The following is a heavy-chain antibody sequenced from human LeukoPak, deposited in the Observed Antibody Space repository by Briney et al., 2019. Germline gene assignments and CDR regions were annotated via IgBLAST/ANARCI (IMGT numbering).Heavy chain of an antibody. V-gene: IGHV3-9*01. J-gene: IGHJ4*02. CDR3: AKDWFYYDSSGYYYFDY. CDR2: ISWNSGSI. D-gene: IGHD3-22*01. Sequence: GGSLRLSCAASGFTFSSYAMHWVRQAPGKGLEWVSGISWNSGSIGYADSVKGRFTISRDNAKNSLYLQMNSLRAEDTALYYCAKDWFYYDSSGYYYFDYWGQGTLVTVSS. CDR1: GFTFSSYA.